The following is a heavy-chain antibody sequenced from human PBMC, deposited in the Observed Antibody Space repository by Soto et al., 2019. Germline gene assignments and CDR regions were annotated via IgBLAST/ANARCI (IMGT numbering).Heavy chain of an antibody. CDR3: ERERGGLSGADV. CDR1: GFTLSNYE. V-gene: IGHV3-48*03. Sequence: GGSLRLSCAGSGFTLSNYEMNWVRQAPGKGLEWVSYISTGGSSIYYADSVKGRFTIARDNGKNSVYLQMSSRRAEDTATYYCERERGGLSGADVWGQGTTVTVSS. J-gene: IGHJ6*02. CDR2: ISTGGSSI. D-gene: IGHD1-26*01.